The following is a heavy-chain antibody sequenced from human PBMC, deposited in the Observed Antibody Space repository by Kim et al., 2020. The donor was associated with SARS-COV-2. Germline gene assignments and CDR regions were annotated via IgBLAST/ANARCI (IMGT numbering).Heavy chain of an antibody. CDR2: IWYDGSNK. J-gene: IGHJ6*02. D-gene: IGHD3-3*01. V-gene: IGHV3-33*01. CDR1: GFTFSSYG. Sequence: GGSLRLSCAASGFTFSSYGMHWVRQAPGKGLEWVAVIWYDGSNKYYADSVKGRFTISRDNSKNTLYLQMNSLRAEDTAVYYCARDLFGGDYEYYGMDVWGQGTTVTVSS. CDR3: ARDLFGGDYEYYGMDV.